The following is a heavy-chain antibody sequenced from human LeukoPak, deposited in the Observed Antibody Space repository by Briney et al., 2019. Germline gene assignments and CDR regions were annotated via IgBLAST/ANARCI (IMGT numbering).Heavy chain of an antibody. Sequence: KTSETLSLTCAVYGGSFSGYYWGWIRQPPGKGLEWIGSIYYSGSTYYNPSLKSRGTISIDTSKNQFSLNLTSVTAADTAVYYCARGTHYYDSSGSLAVGYFDYWGQGKLVTVSS. V-gene: IGHV4-34*11. CDR2: IYYSGST. CDR3: ARGTHYYDSSGSLAVGYFDY. D-gene: IGHD3-22*01. J-gene: IGHJ4*02. CDR1: GGSFSGYY.